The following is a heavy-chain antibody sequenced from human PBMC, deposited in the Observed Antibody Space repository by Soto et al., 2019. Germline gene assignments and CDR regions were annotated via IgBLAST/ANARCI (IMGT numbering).Heavy chain of an antibody. Sequence: GWSLRLSCAASGFSFDDYAMSWFRQAPGKGLEWVGFIRSKDYGGAPEYAASVRGRFTISRDDSKSIAYLQMHSLKNEDTALYYCSRAGGSGWGYYLDYWGQGTLVTVSS. J-gene: IGHJ4*02. CDR3: SRAGGSGWGYYLDY. CDR1: GFSFDDYA. CDR2: IRSKDYGGAP. V-gene: IGHV3-49*03. D-gene: IGHD6-19*01.